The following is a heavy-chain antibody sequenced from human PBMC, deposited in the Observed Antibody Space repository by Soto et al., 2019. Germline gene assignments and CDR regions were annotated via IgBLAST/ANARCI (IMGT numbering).Heavy chain of an antibody. CDR3: ARTYYDFWSGYYWFDP. J-gene: IGHJ5*02. D-gene: IGHD3-3*01. CDR2: TYYNGDT. V-gene: IGHV4-30-4*01. CDR1: DDSFRGADYY. Sequence: PSETLSLTCTVSDDSFRGADYYWSWIRQPLGKGPEWIGYTYYNGDTKYNPALKSRVTISVDTSKNQFSLKLSSVTAADTAVYYCARTYYDFWSGYYWFDPWGQGTLVTVSS.